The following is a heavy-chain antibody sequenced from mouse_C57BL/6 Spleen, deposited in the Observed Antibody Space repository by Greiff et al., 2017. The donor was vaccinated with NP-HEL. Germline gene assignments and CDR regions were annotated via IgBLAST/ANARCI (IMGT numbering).Heavy chain of an antibody. CDR1: GYTFTSYW. CDR3: ARWGLYAMDY. CDR2: IDPSDSYT. J-gene: IGHJ4*01. D-gene: IGHD2-2*01. Sequence: QVQLQQPGAELVKPGASVKLSCKASGYTFTSYWMQWVKQRPGQGLEWIGEIDPSDSYTNYNQKFKGKATLTVDTSSSTAYMQLSSLTSEDSAVYYCARWGLYAMDYWGQGTSVTVSS. V-gene: IGHV1-50*01.